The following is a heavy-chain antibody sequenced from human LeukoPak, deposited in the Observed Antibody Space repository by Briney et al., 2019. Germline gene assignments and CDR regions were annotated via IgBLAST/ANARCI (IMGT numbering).Heavy chain of an antibody. J-gene: IGHJ4*02. D-gene: IGHD2-21*02. Sequence: KSSETLSLTCTVSGYSISSGYYWGWIRQPPGKGLEWIGSINHSGSAFYNPSLKSRVTISVDPSKNQFSLKLSSVTAADTAVYYCAREAYCGGDCCSGFDYWGQGTLVTVSS. CDR1: GYSISSGYY. V-gene: IGHV4-38-2*02. CDR3: AREAYCGGDCCSGFDY. CDR2: INHSGSA.